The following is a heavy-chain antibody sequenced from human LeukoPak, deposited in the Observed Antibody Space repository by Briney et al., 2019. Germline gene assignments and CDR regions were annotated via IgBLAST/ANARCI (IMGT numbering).Heavy chain of an antibody. V-gene: IGHV3-23*01. CDR2: ISGSGGRA. CDR1: GFTFSSYS. Sequence: PGGSLRLSCAASGFTFSSYSMNWVRQAPGRGLEWVSSISGSGGRADYADSVKGRFTISRDNPKNTLYLQMNSLRAEDTAVYYCARDNISGTTGWFDPWGQGTLVTVSS. J-gene: IGHJ5*02. CDR3: ARDNISGTTGWFDP. D-gene: IGHD1-14*01.